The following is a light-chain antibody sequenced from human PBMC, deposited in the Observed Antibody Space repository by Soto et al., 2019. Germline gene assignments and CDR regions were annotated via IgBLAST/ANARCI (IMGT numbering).Light chain of an antibody. CDR3: QQYNSWPVT. CDR2: GAS. J-gene: IGKJ4*01. Sequence: EIVLTQSPAALSVSPGDRVTLSCRASQSVRSNSAWYQQKPGQAPRLLIYGASTRATGIPARFSGSGYETEFTLTISSLQSEDFAVYYCQQYNSWPVTFGGGTKVDI. V-gene: IGKV3-15*01. CDR1: QSVRSN.